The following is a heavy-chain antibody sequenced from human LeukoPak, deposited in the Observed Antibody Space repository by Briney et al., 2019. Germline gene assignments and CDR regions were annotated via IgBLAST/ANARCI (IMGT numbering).Heavy chain of an antibody. Sequence: SETLSLTCTVSGGSISSGSYYWSWIRQPAGKGLEWIGRIYTSGSTNYNPSLKSRVTISVDTSKNQFSLKLSSVTAADTAVYYCASSSRIVGASFDPWGQGTLVTVSS. CDR3: ASSSRIVGASFDP. D-gene: IGHD1-26*01. V-gene: IGHV4-61*02. CDR1: GGSISSGSYY. J-gene: IGHJ5*02. CDR2: IYTSGST.